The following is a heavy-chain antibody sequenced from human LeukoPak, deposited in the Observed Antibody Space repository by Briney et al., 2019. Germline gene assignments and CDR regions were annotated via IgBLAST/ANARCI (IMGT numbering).Heavy chain of an antibody. CDR1: GGSISSSPYV. CDR2: VYYSGST. J-gene: IGHJ5*02. CDR3: ARGPCGGDCYSSPLNWFDP. V-gene: IGHV4-39*07. D-gene: IGHD2-21*02. Sequence: SETLSLTCTVSGGSISSSPYVWGWIRQPPGTGLEWIGSVYYSGSTNYNPSLKSRVTISVDTSKNQFSLKLSSVTAADTAVYYCARGPCGGDCYSSPLNWFDPWGQGTLVTVSS.